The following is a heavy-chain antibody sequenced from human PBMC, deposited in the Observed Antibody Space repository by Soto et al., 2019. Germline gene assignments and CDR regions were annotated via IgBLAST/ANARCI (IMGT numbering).Heavy chain of an antibody. CDR2: IYPGDSDI. V-gene: IGHV5-51*01. CDR3: AVNGGGRDMDV. D-gene: IGHD3-16*01. Sequence: PGQSLKSSGKGSGYSLTSYWIGSVRQMPGKGLEWMGIIYPGDSDIRYSPSFQGQVTISVDKSISTAYLQWYSLKASDNAIYFCAVNGGGRDMDVWGQGTTVTVSS. CDR1: GYSLTSYW. J-gene: IGHJ6*02.